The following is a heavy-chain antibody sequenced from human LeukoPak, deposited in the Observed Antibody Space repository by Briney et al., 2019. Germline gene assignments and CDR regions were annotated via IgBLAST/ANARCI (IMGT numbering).Heavy chain of an antibody. J-gene: IGHJ1*01. D-gene: IGHD6-19*01. V-gene: IGHV4-34*01. CDR3: ARAPAYSSGWYSIKYFQH. CDR2: INHSGST. CDR1: GGSFSGYY. Sequence: SETLSLTCAVYGGSFSGYYWSWIRQPPGKGLEWIGEINHSGSTNYNPSLKSRVTISVDTSKNQFFLKLSSVTAADTAVYYCARAPAYSSGWYSIKYFQHWGQGTLVTVSS.